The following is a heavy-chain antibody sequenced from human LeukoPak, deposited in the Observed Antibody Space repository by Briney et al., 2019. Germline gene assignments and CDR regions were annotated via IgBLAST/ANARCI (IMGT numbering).Heavy chain of an antibody. J-gene: IGHJ4*02. CDR3: ARDNSGYAEFDF. D-gene: IGHD3-22*01. CDR1: GFTFNSYA. V-gene: IGHV3-23*01. CDR2: ISGSGGGT. Sequence: GGSLRLSCAASGFTFNSYAMNWVSQAPGKGLEWVAAISGSGGGTYYADSVKGRFTISRDNSKNTLYLKMTSLRAEDTAVYYCARDNSGYAEFDFWGQGTLVTVSS.